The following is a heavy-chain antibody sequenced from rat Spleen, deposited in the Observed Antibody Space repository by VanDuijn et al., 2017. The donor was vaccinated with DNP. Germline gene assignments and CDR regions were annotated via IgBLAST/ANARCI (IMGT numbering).Heavy chain of an antibody. CDR3: ARFDGYSYLYLMDV. D-gene: IGHD1-12*01. Sequence: EVQLVESGGDLVQPGRSLNLSCVASGFTFKNYWMTWIRQVPGKGLEWVASITSSDANPYYPDSVKGRFTISRDNAQDTLYLQMNSLSPEDTATYYCARFDGYSYLYLMDVWGQGTSVTVSS. CDR1: GFTFKNYW. J-gene: IGHJ4*01. V-gene: IGHV5-31*01. CDR2: ITSSDANP.